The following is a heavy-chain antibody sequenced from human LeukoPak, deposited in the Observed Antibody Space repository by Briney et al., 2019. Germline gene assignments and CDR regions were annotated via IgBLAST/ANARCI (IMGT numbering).Heavy chain of an antibody. Sequence: SETLSLTCTVSGGSISSSSYYWGWIRQPPGKGLEWIGSIYYSGSTYYNPSLKSRVTISVDTSKNQFSLKLSSVTAADTAVYYCARHARWGSSTGYFQHWGQGTLVTVSS. V-gene: IGHV4-39*01. CDR3: ARHARWGSSTGYFQH. CDR2: IYYSGST. D-gene: IGHD6-6*01. J-gene: IGHJ1*01. CDR1: GGSISSSSYY.